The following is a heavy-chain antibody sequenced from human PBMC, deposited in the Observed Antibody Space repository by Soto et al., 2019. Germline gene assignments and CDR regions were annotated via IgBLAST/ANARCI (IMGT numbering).Heavy chain of an antibody. V-gene: IGHV3-7*01. CDR1: GFTFSSYW. CDR2: IKQDGSEK. CDR3: ARDRSGLQLSGMDV. D-gene: IGHD5-18*01. Sequence: GGSLRLSCAASGFTFSSYWMSWVRQAPGKGLEWVANIKQDGSEKYYVDSVKGRFTISRDNAKNSLYLQMNSLRAEDTAVYYCARDRSGLQLSGMDVWGQGTTVTVSS. J-gene: IGHJ6*02.